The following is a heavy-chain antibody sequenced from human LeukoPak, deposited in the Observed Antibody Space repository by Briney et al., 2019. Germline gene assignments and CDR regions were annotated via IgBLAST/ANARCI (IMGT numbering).Heavy chain of an antibody. V-gene: IGHV1-46*01. CDR2: INPSGGST. J-gene: IGHJ4*02. D-gene: IGHD2-2*01. CDR1: GYTFTSYY. CDR3: AREELYCSSTSCYARPFDY. Sequence: ASVKVSCKASGYTFTSYYMHWVRQAPGQGLEWMGIINPSGGSTSYAQKFQGRVTMTRDMSTSTVYMELSRLRSDDTAVYYCAREELYCSSTSCYARPFDYWGQGTLVTVSS.